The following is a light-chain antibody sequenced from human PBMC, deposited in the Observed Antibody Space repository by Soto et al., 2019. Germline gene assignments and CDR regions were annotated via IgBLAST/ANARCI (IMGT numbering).Light chain of an antibody. J-gene: IGKJ2*01. CDR2: KAS. V-gene: IGKV1-5*03. CDR1: QSISTW. CDR3: HQYDSYPYT. Sequence: DIQMTQSPSTLPASVGDRVTITCRASQSISTWLAWYQQQPGKAPKLLIYKASSLQSGVPSRFSGSGSGTEFTLTISTLQPDDFAAYYCHQYDSYPYTFGQGTKLEIK.